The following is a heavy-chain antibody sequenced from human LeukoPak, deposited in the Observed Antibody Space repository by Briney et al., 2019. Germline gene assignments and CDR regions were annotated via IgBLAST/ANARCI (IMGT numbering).Heavy chain of an antibody. J-gene: IGHJ4*02. CDR1: GGTFSSYA. V-gene: IGHV1-69*13. CDR3: ARSLDVDIVATTHFDY. CDR2: IIPIFGTA. Sequence: SVKVSCKASGGTFSSYAISWVRQAPGQGLEWMGGIIPIFGTANYAQKFQGRVTITVDESTSTAYMELSSLRSEDTAVYYCARSLDVDIVATTHFDYWGQGTLVTVSS. D-gene: IGHD5-12*01.